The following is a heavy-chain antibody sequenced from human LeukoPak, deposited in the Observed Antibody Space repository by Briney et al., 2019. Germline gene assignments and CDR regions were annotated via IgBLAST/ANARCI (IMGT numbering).Heavy chain of an antibody. CDR1: GYTFTSYG. CDR2: ISAYNGNT. V-gene: IGHV1-18*01. CDR3: AYAPYYGSGSYCCWFDP. D-gene: IGHD3-10*01. J-gene: IGHJ5*02. Sequence: ASVKVSCKASGYTFTSYGISWVRQAPGQGLEWMGWISAYNGNTNYAQKLQGRVTMTTDTSTSTAYMELRSLRSDDTAVYYCAYAPYYGSGSYCCWFDPWGQGTLVTVSS.